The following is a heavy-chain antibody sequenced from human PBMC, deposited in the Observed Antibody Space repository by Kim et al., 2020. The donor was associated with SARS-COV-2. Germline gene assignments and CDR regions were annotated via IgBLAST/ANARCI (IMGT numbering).Heavy chain of an antibody. CDR3: VKDLLVTAAGSGGGMDV. J-gene: IGHJ6*01. CDR1: GFTFSSYA. D-gene: IGHD6-13*01. CDR2: ISSNGGST. V-gene: IGHV3-64D*09. Sequence: GGSLRLSCSASGFTFSSYAMHGVRQAPGKGLEYVSAISSNGGSTYYADSVKGRFTISRDNSKNTLYLQMSSLRAEDTAVYYCVKDLLVTAAGSGGGMDVWGQEPTVTVSS.